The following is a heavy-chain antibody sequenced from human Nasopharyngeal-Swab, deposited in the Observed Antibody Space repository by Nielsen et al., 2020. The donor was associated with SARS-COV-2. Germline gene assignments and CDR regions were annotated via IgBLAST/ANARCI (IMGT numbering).Heavy chain of an antibody. D-gene: IGHD5-12*01. J-gene: IGHJ4*02. CDR3: ARVRGYSGYGDY. Sequence: ASVKVSCKASGYTFTSYAMHWVRQAPGQRLEWMGRINAGNGNTKYSQKFQGRVTITRDTSASTAYMELSSLRSEDTAVYYCARVRGYSGYGDYWGQGTLVTVSS. CDR1: GYTFTSYA. CDR2: INAGNGNT. V-gene: IGHV1-3*01.